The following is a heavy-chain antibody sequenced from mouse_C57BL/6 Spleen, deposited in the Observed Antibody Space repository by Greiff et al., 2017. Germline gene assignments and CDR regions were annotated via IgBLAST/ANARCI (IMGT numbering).Heavy chain of an antibody. V-gene: IGHV5-4*01. CDR3: AREGLRRVYDY. J-gene: IGHJ2*01. CDR1: GFTFSSYA. D-gene: IGHD2-2*01. CDR2: ISDGGSYT. Sequence: EVKLMESGGGLVKPGGSLKLSCAASGFTFSSYAMSWVRQTPDKRLEWVATISDGGSYTYYPDNVKGRFTISRDNAKNNLYLQMSHLKSEDTAMYYCAREGLRRVYDYWGQGTTLTVSS.